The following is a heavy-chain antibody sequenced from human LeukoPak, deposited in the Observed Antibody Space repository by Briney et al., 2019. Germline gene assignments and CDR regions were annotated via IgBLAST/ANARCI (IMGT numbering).Heavy chain of an antibody. CDR1: GYTFTDYY. CDR3: ATDWGYYDP. J-gene: IGHJ5*02. Sequence: ASVEVSCKVSGYTFTDYYMHWVQQAPGKGLEWMGLVDPEDGETIYAEKFQGRVTITADTSTDTAYMELRSLRSEDTDVYYCATDWGYYDPWGQGTLVTVPS. D-gene: IGHD3-22*01. CDR2: VDPEDGET. V-gene: IGHV1-69-2*01.